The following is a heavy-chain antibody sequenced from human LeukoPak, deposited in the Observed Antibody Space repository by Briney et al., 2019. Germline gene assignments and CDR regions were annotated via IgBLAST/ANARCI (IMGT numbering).Heavy chain of an antibody. V-gene: IGHV3-23*01. CDR3: AKDPTRYYYDSSGYSDY. Sequence: PGGSLRLSCAASGFTFSSYAMSWVRQAPGKGLEWVSAISGSGGSTYYADSVKGRFTISRDNSKNTLYLQMSSLRAEDTAVYYCAKDPTRYYYDSSGYSDYWGQGTLVTVSS. J-gene: IGHJ4*02. D-gene: IGHD3-22*01. CDR1: GFTFSSYA. CDR2: ISGSGGST.